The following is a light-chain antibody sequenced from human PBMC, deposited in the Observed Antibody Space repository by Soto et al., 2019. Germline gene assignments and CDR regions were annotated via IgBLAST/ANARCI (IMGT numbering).Light chain of an antibody. V-gene: IGLV2-14*01. CDR2: DVS. Sequence: QSVLTQPASVSGSPGQSITISCTGTSSDVGGYNYVSWHQQHPGKVPKLMIYDVSYRPSGVSNRFSGSKSGNTASLTISGLQAEDEADYYCSSYTTSSTSVCGTGTKVTVL. J-gene: IGLJ1*01. CDR1: SSDVGGYNY. CDR3: SSYTTSSTSV.